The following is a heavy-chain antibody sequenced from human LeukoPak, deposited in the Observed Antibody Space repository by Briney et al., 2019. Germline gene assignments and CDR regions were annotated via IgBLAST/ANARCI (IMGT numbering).Heavy chain of an antibody. J-gene: IGHJ2*01. CDR2: IYTSGST. V-gene: IGHV4-4*07. CDR3: ATGGSGYWYFDL. CDR1: GGSISSYY. D-gene: IGHD2-8*02. Sequence: KPSETLSLTCTVSGGSISSYYWSWIREPAGKGLEWIGRIYTSGSTNYNPSLKSRVTISVDKSKNQFSLKLSSVTAGDTAVYYCATGGSGYWYFDLWGRGTLVTVSS.